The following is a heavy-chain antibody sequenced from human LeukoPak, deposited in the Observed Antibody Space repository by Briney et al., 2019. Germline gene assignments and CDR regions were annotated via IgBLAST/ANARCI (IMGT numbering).Heavy chain of an antibody. CDR1: GYTFTSNG. V-gene: IGHV1-18*01. D-gene: IGHD3-22*01. CDR3: ARVGGPNSRYYYDSRNMNFDY. J-gene: IGHJ4*02. Sequence: GASVKVSCKASGYTFTSNGITWVRQAPGQGLEWLGWINTYNGNTNYAQKLQGRVTMTTDTSTSTAYMELRSLRSDDTAVYYCARVGGPNSRYYYDSRNMNFDYWGQGTLVTVSS. CDR2: INTYNGNT.